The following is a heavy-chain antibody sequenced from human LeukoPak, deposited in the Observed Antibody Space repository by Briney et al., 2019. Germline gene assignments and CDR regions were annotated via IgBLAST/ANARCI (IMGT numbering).Heavy chain of an antibody. J-gene: IGHJ4*02. CDR2: INGDGSNT. CDR3: ATEGFYY. CDR1: GFTFSSHW. V-gene: IGHV3-74*03. Sequence: PGGSLRLSCAASGFTFSSHWMHWVRQAPGKGLVWVSRINGDGSNTTYADSVKGRFTISRDNSKNTLYFQMNSLRAEDTALYYCATEGFYYWGPGTLVTVSS.